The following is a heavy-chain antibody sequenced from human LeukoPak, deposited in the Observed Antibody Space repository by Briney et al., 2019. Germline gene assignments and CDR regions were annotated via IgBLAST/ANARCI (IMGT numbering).Heavy chain of an antibody. CDR1: GFTFGDYA. J-gene: IGHJ4*02. CDR3: TRDGDTIFGVVILKADY. V-gene: IGHV3-49*03. Sequence: GGSLRLSCTASGFTFGDYAMSWFRQAPGKGLEWVGFIRSKAYGGTTEYAASVKGRFTISRDDSKSIAYLQMSSLKTEDTAVYYCTRDGDTIFGVVILKADYWGQGTLVTVSS. CDR2: IRSKAYGGTT. D-gene: IGHD3-3*01.